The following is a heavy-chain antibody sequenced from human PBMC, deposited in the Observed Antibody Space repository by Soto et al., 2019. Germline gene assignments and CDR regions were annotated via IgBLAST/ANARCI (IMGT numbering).Heavy chain of an antibody. J-gene: IGHJ4*02. V-gene: IGHV4-59*01. D-gene: IGHD3-22*01. CDR3: ARYYYDSSGYYLDY. CDR1: GGSISSYY. CDR2: IYYSGST. Sequence: QVQLQESGPGLVKPSETLSLTCTVSGGSISSYYWSWIRQPPGKGLGWIGYIYYSGSTNYNPSLKSRVTISVDTSKNQFSLKLSSVTAADTAVYYCARYYYDSSGYYLDYWGQGTLVTVSS.